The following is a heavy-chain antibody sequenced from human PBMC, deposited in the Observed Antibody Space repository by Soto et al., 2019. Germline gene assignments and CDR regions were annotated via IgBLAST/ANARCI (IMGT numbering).Heavy chain of an antibody. CDR2: IIPIFGTA. J-gene: IGHJ6*02. Sequence: QVQLVQSGAEVKKPGASVKVSCKASGYTFTSYAMHWVRQAPGQRLEWMGWIIPIFGTANYAQKFQGRVTITADESTSTAYMELSSLRSEDTAVYYCALRVVIPRSYYYYYGMDVWGQGTTVTVSS. CDR1: GYTFTSYA. V-gene: IGHV1-69*13. CDR3: ALRVVIPRSYYYYYGMDV. D-gene: IGHD3-3*01.